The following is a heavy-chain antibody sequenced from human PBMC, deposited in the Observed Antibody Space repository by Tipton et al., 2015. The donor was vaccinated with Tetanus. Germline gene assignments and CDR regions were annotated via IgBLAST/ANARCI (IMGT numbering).Heavy chain of an antibody. D-gene: IGHD1-26*01. V-gene: IGHV4-39*07. Sequence: TLSLTCTVSGGSISTTSDYWGWIRQPPGKGLEWIGSLYYSGTTYYNPSLKSRVTISVDTSKNQFSLKLNSVTAADTAVYYCARDQARGARGWNYFDYWGQGTLVTVSS. J-gene: IGHJ4*02. CDR3: ARDQARGARGWNYFDY. CDR1: GGSISTTSDY. CDR2: LYYSGTT.